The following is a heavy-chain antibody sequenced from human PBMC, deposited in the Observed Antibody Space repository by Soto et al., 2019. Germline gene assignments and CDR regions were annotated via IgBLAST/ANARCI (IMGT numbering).Heavy chain of an antibody. CDR1: GGSISSGGYY. J-gene: IGHJ3*02. CDR2: IYYSGST. V-gene: IGHV4-31*03. CDR3: ARGDDSSGYDAFDI. D-gene: IGHD3-22*01. Sequence: PSETLSLTCTVSGGSISSGGYYWSWIRQHPGKGLEWIGCIYYSGSTYYNPSLKSRVTISVDTSKNQFSLKLSSVTAADTAVYYCARGDDSSGYDAFDIWGQGTMVTVSS.